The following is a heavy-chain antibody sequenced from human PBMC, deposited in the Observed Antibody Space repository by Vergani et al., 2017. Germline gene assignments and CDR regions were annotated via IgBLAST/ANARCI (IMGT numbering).Heavy chain of an antibody. CDR2: ISSSSSYI. Sequence: EVQLVESGGGLVKPGGSLRLSCAASGFTFSSYSMNWVRQAPGKGLEWVSSISSSSSYIYYADSVKGRFTISRDNAKNSLYLQMNSRRAEDTAVYYCARGGGDYVFYYYYYMDVWGKGTTVTVSS. V-gene: IGHV3-21*01. D-gene: IGHD4-17*01. CDR3: ARGGGDYVFYYYYYMDV. CDR1: GFTFSSYS. J-gene: IGHJ6*03.